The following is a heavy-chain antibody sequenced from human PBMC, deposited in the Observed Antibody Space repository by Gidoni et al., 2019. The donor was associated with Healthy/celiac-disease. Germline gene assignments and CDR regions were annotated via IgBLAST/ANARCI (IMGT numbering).Heavy chain of an antibody. Sequence: VQLVQAGAEVKKPGSAGKGSCKASGGTISSYAISWVRQAPGQGLEWMGGIIPLFCTANYAQKFQGRVTITADESTSTAYMELSSLRSEDTAVYYCASGRLPYYYYYGMDVWGQGTTVTVSS. CDR2: IIPLFCTA. CDR3: ASGRLPYYYYYGMDV. J-gene: IGHJ6*02. D-gene: IGHD1-26*01. V-gene: IGHV1-69*01. CDR1: GGTISSYA.